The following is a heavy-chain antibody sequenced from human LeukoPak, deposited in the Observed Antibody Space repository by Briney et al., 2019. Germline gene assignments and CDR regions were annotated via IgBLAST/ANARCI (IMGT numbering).Heavy chain of an antibody. V-gene: IGHV3-23*01. Sequence: GGSLRLSCAASGFTFSSYAMSWVRQAPGKGLEWVSAISGSGGSTYYADSVKGRFTISRDNSKNTLYLQMNSLRAEDTAVYYCAKAARGMATLYFYYFDYWGQGTLVTVSS. CDR1: GFTFSSYA. CDR2: ISGSGGST. D-gene: IGHD5-24*01. CDR3: AKAARGMATLYFYYFDY. J-gene: IGHJ4*02.